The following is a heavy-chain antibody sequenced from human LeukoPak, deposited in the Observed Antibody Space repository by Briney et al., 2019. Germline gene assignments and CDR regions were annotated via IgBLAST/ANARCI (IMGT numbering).Heavy chain of an antibody. V-gene: IGHV3-7*03. Sequence: PGGSLRLSCAASGFSFSTYWMSWVRQAPGKGLEWVAHINQDGSQTYYAGSVKGRFTISRDNAKNSLYLQLSDLRVDDTALYYCASANDWNLGYWGQGTLVTVSS. CDR3: ASANDWNLGY. J-gene: IGHJ4*02. CDR1: GFSFSTYW. D-gene: IGHD1-1*01. CDR2: INQDGSQT.